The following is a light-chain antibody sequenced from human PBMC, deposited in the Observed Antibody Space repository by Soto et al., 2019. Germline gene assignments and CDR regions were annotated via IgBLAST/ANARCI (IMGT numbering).Light chain of an antibody. V-gene: IGLV2-11*01. CDR1: SGDVGGYNF. CDR2: DVS. Sequence: QSALTQPRSVSGSPGQSVTISCTGTSGDVGGYNFVSWYQQHPGKAPTLMIFDVSQRPSGVPDRFSGSKSGITASLTISGLQADDEAGYYCYSYGGSYTWVFGGGTKLTVL. CDR3: YSYGGSYTWV. J-gene: IGLJ3*02.